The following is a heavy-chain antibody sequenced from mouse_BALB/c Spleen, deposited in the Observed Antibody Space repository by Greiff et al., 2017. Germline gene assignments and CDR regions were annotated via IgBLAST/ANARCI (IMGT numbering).Heavy chain of an antibody. CDR2: ISSGGGST. CDR1: GFAFSSYD. CDR3: ARRYGSSYRYAMDY. D-gene: IGHD1-1*01. J-gene: IGHJ4*01. Sequence: EVKVVESGGGLVKPGGSLKLSCAASGFAFSSYDMSWVRQTPEKRLEWVAYISSGGGSTYYPDTVKGRFTISRDNAKNTLYLQMSSLKSEDTAMYYCARRYGSSYRYAMDYWGQGTSVTVSS. V-gene: IGHV5-12-1*01.